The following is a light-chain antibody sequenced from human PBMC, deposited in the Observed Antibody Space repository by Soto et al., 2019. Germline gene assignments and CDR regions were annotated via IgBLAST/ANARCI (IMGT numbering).Light chain of an antibody. CDR2: GAS. CDR1: QSVSSN. J-gene: IGKJ1*01. CDR3: QQHNNSWT. V-gene: IGKV3-15*01. Sequence: EIVMTHSPATLAVSPGERATLSCRASQSVSSNLAWYQQKPGQAPRLLIYGASTRATGIPARFSGSGSGTEFTLTISSLQFEDFAVYYCQQHNNSWTFCQGTSVDI.